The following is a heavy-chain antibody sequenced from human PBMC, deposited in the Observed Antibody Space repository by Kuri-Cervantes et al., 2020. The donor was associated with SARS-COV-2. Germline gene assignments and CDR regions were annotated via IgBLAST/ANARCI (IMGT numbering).Heavy chain of an antibody. Sequence: GGSLRLSCAASGFTFNNYAMNSVRQAPGKGLEWVSAISGSGGSTYYADSVKGRFTISRDNAKNSLYLQMNSLRAEDTAVYYFARGVEVVNWGQGTLVTVSS. D-gene: IGHD2-15*01. CDR2: ISGSGGST. CDR3: ARGVEVVN. J-gene: IGHJ4*02. CDR1: GFTFNNYA. V-gene: IGHV3-23*01.